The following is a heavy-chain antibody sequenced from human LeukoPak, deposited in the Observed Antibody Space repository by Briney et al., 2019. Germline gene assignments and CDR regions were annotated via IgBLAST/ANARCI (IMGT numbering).Heavy chain of an antibody. CDR3: ARGYINSPLDY. V-gene: IGHV3-74*01. J-gene: IGHJ4*02. Sequence: PGGSLRLSCAASGFTFSSYWMHWVRQGPGKGLVWVSGINTDGSSTSYADSVKGRFTISRDNAKNTLYLQMNSLRAEDTAVYYCARGYINSPLDYWGQGTLVTVSS. D-gene: IGHD4-11*01. CDR1: GFTFSSYW. CDR2: INTDGSST.